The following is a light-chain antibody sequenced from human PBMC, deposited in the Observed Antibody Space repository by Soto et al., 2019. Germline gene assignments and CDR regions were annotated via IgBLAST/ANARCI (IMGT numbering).Light chain of an antibody. CDR3: LQHNSYPLT. J-gene: IGKJ4*01. CDR1: QSISTY. V-gene: IGKV1-17*01. CDR2: AAS. Sequence: DIQMTHSPSSLSASVGDRVSVGCRASQSISTYLHWYQQKPGKAPKRLIYAASSLQSGVPSRFSGSGSGTEFTLTISSLQPEDFATYYCLQHNSYPLTFGGGTKVDIK.